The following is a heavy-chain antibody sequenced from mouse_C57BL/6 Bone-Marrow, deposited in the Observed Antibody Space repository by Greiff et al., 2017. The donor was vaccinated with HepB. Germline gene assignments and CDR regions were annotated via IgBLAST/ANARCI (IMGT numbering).Heavy chain of an antibody. J-gene: IGHJ4*01. CDR2: INYDGSST. D-gene: IGHD2-3*01. Sequence: EVNLVESEGGLVQPGSSMKLSCTASGFTFSDYYMAWVRQVPEKGLEWVANINYDGSSTYYLDSLKSRFNISRDNAKNILYLQMSSLKSEDTATYYCARVEGWLHAMDYWGQGTSVTVSS. V-gene: IGHV5-16*01. CDR3: ARVEGWLHAMDY. CDR1: GFTFSDYY.